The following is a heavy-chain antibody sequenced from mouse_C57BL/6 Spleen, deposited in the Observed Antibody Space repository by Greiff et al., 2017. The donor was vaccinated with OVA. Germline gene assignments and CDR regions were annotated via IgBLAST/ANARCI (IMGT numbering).Heavy chain of an antibody. Sequence: QVQLQQPGAELVMPGASVKLSCKASGYTFTSYWMHWVKQRPGQGLEWIGEIDPSDSYTNYNQKFKGKSTLTVDKSSSTAYMQLSSLTSEGTAVYYCARQGRDGYFDVWGTGTTVTVSS. CDR1: GYTFTSYW. J-gene: IGHJ1*03. V-gene: IGHV1-69*01. D-gene: IGHD2-13*01. CDR3: ARQGRDGYFDV. CDR2: IDPSDSYT.